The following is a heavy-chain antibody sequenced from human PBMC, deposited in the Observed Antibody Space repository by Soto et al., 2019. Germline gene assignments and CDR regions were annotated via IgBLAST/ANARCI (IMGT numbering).Heavy chain of an antibody. CDR1: GDSVSSNSAA. CDR3: ASSGQYSSGSQSLDY. J-gene: IGHJ4*02. CDR2: TYYRSKWYN. Sequence: PSQTLSLTCAISGDSVSSNSAAWNWIRQSPSRGLEWLGRTYYRSKWYNDYAVSVKTRITINPDTSKNQFSLQLNSVTPEDTAVYYCASSGQYSSGSQSLDYWGQGTLVTVSS. V-gene: IGHV6-1*01. D-gene: IGHD6-19*01.